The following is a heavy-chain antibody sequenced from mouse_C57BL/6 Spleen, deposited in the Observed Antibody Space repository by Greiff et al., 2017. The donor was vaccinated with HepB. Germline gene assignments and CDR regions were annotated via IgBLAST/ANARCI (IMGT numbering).Heavy chain of an antibody. J-gene: IGHJ3*01. CDR1: GFSLTSYG. CDR2: IWSDGST. CDR3: ARHEDDYDEGAWFAY. Sequence: VKLQESGPGLVAPSQSLSITCTVSGFSLTSYGVHWVRQPPGKGLEWLVVIWSDGSTTYNSALKSRLSISKDNSKSQVFLKMNSLQTDDTAMYYCARHEDDYDEGAWFAYWGQGTLVTVSA. V-gene: IGHV2-6-1*01. D-gene: IGHD2-4*01.